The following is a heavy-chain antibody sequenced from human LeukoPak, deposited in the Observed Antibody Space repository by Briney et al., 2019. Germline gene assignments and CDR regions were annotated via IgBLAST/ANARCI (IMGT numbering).Heavy chain of an antibody. CDR3: ARHGGTYSLGAFDI. Sequence: SETLSLTCAVYGGSFSDYYWSWIRQPPGKGLEWIGEVNHSGSTNYNPSLKSRVTISVDTSKKHFTLKLSSVTAADTAVYYCARHGGTYSLGAFDIWGQGTMVTVSS. CDR1: GGSFSDYY. J-gene: IGHJ3*02. V-gene: IGHV4-34*01. D-gene: IGHD1-7*01. CDR2: VNHSGST.